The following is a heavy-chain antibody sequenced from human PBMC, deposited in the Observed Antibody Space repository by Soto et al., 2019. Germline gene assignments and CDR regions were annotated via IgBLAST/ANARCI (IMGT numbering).Heavy chain of an antibody. Sequence: GASVKVSCKASGFTFTSSAVQWVRQARGQRLEWIGWIVVGSGNTNYAQKFQERVTITRDMSTSTAYMELSSLRSEDTAVYYCAAPPATVSGYYYYYYGMDVWGHGTTVTVSS. V-gene: IGHV1-58*01. CDR3: AAPPATVSGYYYYYYGMDV. CDR1: GFTFTSSA. D-gene: IGHD4-17*01. CDR2: IVVGSGNT. J-gene: IGHJ6*02.